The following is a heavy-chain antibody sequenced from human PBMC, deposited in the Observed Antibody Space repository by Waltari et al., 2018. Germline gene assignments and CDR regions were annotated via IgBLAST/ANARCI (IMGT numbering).Heavy chain of an antibody. V-gene: IGHV4-4*02. J-gene: IGHJ4*02. CDR3: ASDRGVGLYLDN. CDR2: IHHSGRI. Sequence: QVQLQESGPGLVQPSGTLSLTCAVSGGSISSNYWRSWVRQSPDKGLEWIGQIHHSGRIIYNPSLKSRVTISEATSKNQFSLKVNAVTAADTAVYYCASDRGVGLYLDNWGQGTLVSVSS. CDR1: GGSISSNYW. D-gene: IGHD2-8*02.